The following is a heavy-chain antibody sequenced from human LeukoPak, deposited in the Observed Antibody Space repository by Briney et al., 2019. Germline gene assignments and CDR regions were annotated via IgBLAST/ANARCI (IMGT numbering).Heavy chain of an antibody. CDR2: INPSGGST. Sequence: ASVKVSCKASGGTFSSYAISWVRQAPGQGLEWMGIINPSGGSTSYAQKFQGRVTMTRDTSTSTVYMELSSLRSEDTAVYYGARDKRALNWFDPWGQGTLVTVSS. CDR3: ARDKRALNWFDP. V-gene: IGHV1-46*01. D-gene: IGHD5-24*01. CDR1: GGTFSSYA. J-gene: IGHJ5*02.